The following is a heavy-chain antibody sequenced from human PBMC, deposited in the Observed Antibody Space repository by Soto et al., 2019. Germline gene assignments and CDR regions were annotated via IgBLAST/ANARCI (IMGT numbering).Heavy chain of an antibody. D-gene: IGHD6-13*01. CDR1: GGSVSSGSYY. V-gene: IGHV4-61*01. CDR3: ATAAGTPGWFDP. CDR2: IYYSGST. J-gene: IGHJ5*02. Sequence: QVQLQESGPGLVKPSETLSLTCTVSGGSVSSGSYYWSWIRQPPGKGLEWIGYIYYSGSTNYNPSLKSRVPISVDTAKNQFSLKLSSVTDADTAVYYCATAAGTPGWFDPWGQGTLVTVSS.